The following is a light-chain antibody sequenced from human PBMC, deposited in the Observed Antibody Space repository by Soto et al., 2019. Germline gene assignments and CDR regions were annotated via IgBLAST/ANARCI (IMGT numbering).Light chain of an antibody. Sequence: QSALTQPRSVSGSPGRSVTISCTGTSSDIGDYNFVSWYQQHPDKAPKLIIYDVTKRPSGVPDRFSGSKSGSTASLTISGLQAEDEADYYCCSYAGSYTLVFGGGTKLTVL. CDR3: CSYAGSYTLV. CDR1: SSDIGDYNF. V-gene: IGLV2-11*01. J-gene: IGLJ2*01. CDR2: DVT.